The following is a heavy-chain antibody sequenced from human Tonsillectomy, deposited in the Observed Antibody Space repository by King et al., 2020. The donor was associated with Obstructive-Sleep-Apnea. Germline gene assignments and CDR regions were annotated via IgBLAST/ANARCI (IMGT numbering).Heavy chain of an antibody. CDR1: GFSVSNNY. CDR2: IYSGTST. Sequence: QLVQSGGGLVQPGGSLRLSCAASGFSVSNNYMSWVRQAPGKGLEWVSVIYSGTSTYYADSVKGRFTISRHNSKNTLYLQMNSLRAEDTAVYYCASSDYANGWYFEGFVYWGLGTLVTVSS. D-gene: IGHD6-19*01. CDR3: ASSDYANGWYFEGFVY. V-gene: IGHV3-53*04. J-gene: IGHJ4*02.